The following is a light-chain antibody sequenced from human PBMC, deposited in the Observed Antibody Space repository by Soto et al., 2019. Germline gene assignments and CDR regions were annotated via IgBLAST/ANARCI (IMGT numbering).Light chain of an antibody. CDR1: QSVSHSY. Sequence: EIVLTQSPGTLSLSPGERATLSCRASQSVSHSYLAWYQQKPGQAPRLLIYGASSRATGIPDRFRGSGSGTNFALTINRLEPEDVEVYCCQQYGSSPKTFGQGTKVEIK. CDR2: GAS. J-gene: IGKJ1*01. V-gene: IGKV3-20*01. CDR3: QQYGSSPKT.